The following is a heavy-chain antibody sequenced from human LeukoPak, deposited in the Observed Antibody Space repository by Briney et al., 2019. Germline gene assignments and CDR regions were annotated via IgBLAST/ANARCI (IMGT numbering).Heavy chain of an antibody. J-gene: IGHJ4*02. Sequence: PSETLSLTCAVYGGSFSGYYWSWIRQPPGKGLEWIGEINHSGSTNYNPSLKSRVTISVDTSKNQFSLKLSSVTAADTAVYYCARGRGVLLWFGEGLYYFDYWGGGTMVSVSS. V-gene: IGHV4-34*01. CDR1: GGSFSGYY. D-gene: IGHD3-10*01. CDR3: ARGRGVLLWFGEGLYYFDY. CDR2: INHSGST.